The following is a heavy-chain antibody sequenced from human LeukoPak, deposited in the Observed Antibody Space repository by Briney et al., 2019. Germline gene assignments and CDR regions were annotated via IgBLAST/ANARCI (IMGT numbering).Heavy chain of an antibody. D-gene: IGHD1-26*01. J-gene: IGHJ6*03. CDR3: ARALVASYSYYYYYMDV. CDR2: ISSSSSYI. Sequence: GGSLRLSCAASGFTFSSYSMNWVRQAPGKGLEWVSSISSSSSYIYYADSVKGRFTISRDNAKNSLYLQMNSLRAEDTAVYYCARALVASYSYYYYYMDVWGKGTTVTVSS. CDR1: GFTFSSYS. V-gene: IGHV3-21*01.